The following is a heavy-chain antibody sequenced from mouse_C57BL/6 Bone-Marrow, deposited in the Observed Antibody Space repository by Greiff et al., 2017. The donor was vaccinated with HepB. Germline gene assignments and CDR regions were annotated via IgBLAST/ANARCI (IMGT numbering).Heavy chain of an antibody. V-gene: IGHV1-69*01. CDR3: LITTVVATRWYFDV. D-gene: IGHD1-1*01. CDR1: GYTFTSYW. CDR2: IDPSDSYT. J-gene: IGHJ1*03. Sequence: VQLQQPGAELVMPGASVKLSCKASGYTFTSYWMHWVKQRPGQGLEWIGEIDPSDSYTNYNQKFKGKSTLTVDKSSSTAYMQISSLTSEDSAVYYCLITTVVATRWYFDVWGTGTTVTVSS.